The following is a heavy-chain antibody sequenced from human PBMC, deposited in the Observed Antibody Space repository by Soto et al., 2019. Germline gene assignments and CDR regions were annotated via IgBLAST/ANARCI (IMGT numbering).Heavy chain of an antibody. CDR2: IFYTGSP. J-gene: IGHJ3*02. CDR1: GGSISSGDYY. Sequence: QVQLQESGPGLVKPSQTLSLTCTVSGGSISSGDYYWTLIRRPPGKGLEWIGFIFYTGSPYYNPSLKSRVAISVDTSKNQFSLNLTSVTAADTAVYFCAGEPKGGPAAGAIEIWGQGTMVTVSS. D-gene: IGHD6-25*01. CDR3: AGEPKGGPAAGAIEI. V-gene: IGHV4-30-4*01.